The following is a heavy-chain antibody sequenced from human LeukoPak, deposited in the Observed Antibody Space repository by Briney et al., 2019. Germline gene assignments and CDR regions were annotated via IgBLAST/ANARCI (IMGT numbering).Heavy chain of an antibody. V-gene: IGHV3-23*01. CDR2: ISGSGGST. CDR1: GFTFSSYA. J-gene: IGHJ4*02. Sequence: GGSLRLSCAASGFTFSSYAMSWVRQAPGKGLEWVSAISGSGGSTYYADSVKGRFTISRDNSKNTLYLQMNSLRAEDTAVYYCARDPIAAAGTSNLDYWGQGTLVTVSS. CDR3: ARDPIAAAGTSNLDY. D-gene: IGHD6-13*01.